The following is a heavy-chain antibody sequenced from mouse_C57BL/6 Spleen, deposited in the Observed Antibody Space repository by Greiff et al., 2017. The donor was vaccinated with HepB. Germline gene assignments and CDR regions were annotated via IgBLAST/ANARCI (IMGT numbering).Heavy chain of an antibody. Sequence: EVKLMESGGGLVQPGGSMKLSCVASGFTFSNYWMNWVRQSPEKGLEWVAQIRLKSDNYATHYAESVKGRFTISRDDSKSSVYLQMNNLRAEDTRIYYCTGLSYFDYWGQGTTLTVSS. CDR1: GFTFSNYW. CDR3: TGLSYFDY. V-gene: IGHV6-3*01. J-gene: IGHJ2*01. CDR2: IRLKSDNYAT.